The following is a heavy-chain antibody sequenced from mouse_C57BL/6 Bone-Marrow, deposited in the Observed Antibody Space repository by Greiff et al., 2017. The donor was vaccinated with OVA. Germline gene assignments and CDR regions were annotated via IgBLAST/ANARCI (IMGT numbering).Heavy chain of an antibody. Sequence: EVQLVESGGGLVQPKGSLKLSCAASGFSFNTYAMNWVRQAPGKGLEWVARIRSKSNNYATYYADSVKDRFTISRDDSESMLYLQMNNLKTEDTAMYYCVRGGRVGWYFDVWGTGTTVTVSS. J-gene: IGHJ1*03. CDR2: IRSKSNNYAT. CDR1: GFSFNTYA. CDR3: VRGGRVGWYFDV. D-gene: IGHD1-1*01. V-gene: IGHV10-1*01.